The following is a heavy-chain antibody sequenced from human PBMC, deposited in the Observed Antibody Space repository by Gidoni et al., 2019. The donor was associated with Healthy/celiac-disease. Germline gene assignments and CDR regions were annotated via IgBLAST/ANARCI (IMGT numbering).Heavy chain of an antibody. J-gene: IGHJ4*02. V-gene: IGHV4-34*01. CDR2: INHSGST. CDR1: GWSFSGYY. CDR3: ARGSLYSSSPCDY. Sequence: QVQLQQWGAGLLKPSETLSLTCAVYGWSFSGYYWSWIRQPPGKGLEWIGEINHSGSTNYNPSLKSRVTISVDKSKNQFSLKLSAVTAADTAVYYCARGSLYSSSPCDYWGQGTLVTVSS. D-gene: IGHD6-13*01.